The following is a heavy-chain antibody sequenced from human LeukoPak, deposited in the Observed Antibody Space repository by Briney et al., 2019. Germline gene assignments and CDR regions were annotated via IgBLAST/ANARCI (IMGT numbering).Heavy chain of an antibody. CDR3: AKDTGCNGAYFYAMDV. CDR2: IYWNSDNR. J-gene: IGHJ6*02. V-gene: IGHV3-9*01. CDR1: GFPFHNYA. D-gene: IGHD4-23*01. Sequence: GGSLRLSCVGSGFPFHNYAMHWVRRPPGKALVGVSAIYWNSDNRAYADSVKGRFTISRDRARNSLYLQMDSLRPEDTALYYCAKDTGCNGAYFYAMDVWRQGTAVTVSS.